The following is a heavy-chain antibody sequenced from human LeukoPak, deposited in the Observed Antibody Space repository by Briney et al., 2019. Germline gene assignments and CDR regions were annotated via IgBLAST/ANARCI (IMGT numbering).Heavy chain of an antibody. CDR2: IYYSGST. D-gene: IGHD3-16*02. J-gene: IGHJ4*02. V-gene: IGHV4-39*01. CDR1: GGSISSSSYY. CDR3: ASRLRLGELSHALNN. Sequence: SETLSLTCTVSGGSISSSSYYWGWIRQPPGKGLEWIGSIYYSGSTYYNPSLKSRVTISVDTSKNQFSLKLSSVTAADTAVYYCASRLRLGELSHALNNWGQGTLATVSS.